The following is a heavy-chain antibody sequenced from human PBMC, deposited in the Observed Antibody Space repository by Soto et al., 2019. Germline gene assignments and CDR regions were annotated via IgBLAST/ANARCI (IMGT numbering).Heavy chain of an antibody. Sequence: EVQVLESGGGLGQPGGSLRLSCAASGFTFSTSAMSWVRQAPGKGLEWVSGISGSGNSAYYADSVQGRFTISRDNSKNTLYLQMNSLRAEDTAVYYCAREQYGDYEYYYYYYMDVWGKGTTVTVSS. CDR3: AREQYGDYEYYYYYYMDV. J-gene: IGHJ6*03. CDR2: ISGSGNSA. D-gene: IGHD4-17*01. V-gene: IGHV3-23*01. CDR1: GFTFSTSA.